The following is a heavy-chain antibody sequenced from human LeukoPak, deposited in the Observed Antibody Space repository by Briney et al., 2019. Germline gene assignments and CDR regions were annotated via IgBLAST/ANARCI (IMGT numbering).Heavy chain of an antibody. CDR1: GIIFSDYY. J-gene: IGHJ5*02. V-gene: IGHV3-11*04. CDR2: VSDSGSTK. CDR3: AGGSGYLITS. Sequence: GGSLRLSCAASGIIFSDYYMSWIRQAPGKGLEWISYVSDSGSTKYYADSVKGRFTISRDNAKNSLHLQMNSLRAEDTAVYYCAGGSGYLITSWGQGTLVTVSS. D-gene: IGHD3-9*01.